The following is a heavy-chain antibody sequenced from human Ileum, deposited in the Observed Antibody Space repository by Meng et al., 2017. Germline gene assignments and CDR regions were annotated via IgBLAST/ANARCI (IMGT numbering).Heavy chain of an antibody. J-gene: IGHJ4*02. D-gene: IGHD2-2*01. CDR2: LTNNGGSA. Sequence: GGSLRLSCAASGFSFSSYAISWVRQAPGKGLEWVSTLTNNGGSAYYADSVKGRFTISRDNSKNTLYLQMRSLGADDTAVYYCAKRSGYCGTIRCWYFDSWGQGTLVTVSS. CDR1: GFSFSSYA. V-gene: IGHV3-23*01. CDR3: AKRSGYCGTIRCWYFDS.